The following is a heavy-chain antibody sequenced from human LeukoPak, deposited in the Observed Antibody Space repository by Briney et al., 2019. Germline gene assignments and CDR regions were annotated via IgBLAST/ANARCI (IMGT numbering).Heavy chain of an antibody. CDR2: ISAYNGNT. J-gene: IGHJ6*02. CDR3: ARLYSIGWPLECMDV. CDR1: GYTFTSYA. D-gene: IGHD6-19*01. V-gene: IGHV1-18*01. Sequence: ASVKVSCKASGYTFTSYAISWVRQAPGQGLEWMGWISAYNGNTNYAQKLQGRVTMTTDTSTTTAYMELRSLRSDDTAVYYCARLYSIGWPLECMDVWRQGTTVTVSS.